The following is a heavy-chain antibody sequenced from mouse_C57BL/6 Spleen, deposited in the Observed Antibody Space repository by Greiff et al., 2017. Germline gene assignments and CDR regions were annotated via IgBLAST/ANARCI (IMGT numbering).Heavy chain of an antibody. Sequence: QVQLQQPGAELVKPGASVKMSCKASGYTFTSYWITWVKQRPGQGLEWIGDIYPGSGSTNYNEKFKSKATLTVDTSSSTAYMQLSSLTSEDSAVYYCARGVYYYGSSGAMDYWGQGTSVTVSS. V-gene: IGHV1-55*01. CDR3: ARGVYYYGSSGAMDY. J-gene: IGHJ4*01. CDR2: IYPGSGST. CDR1: GYTFTSYW. D-gene: IGHD1-1*01.